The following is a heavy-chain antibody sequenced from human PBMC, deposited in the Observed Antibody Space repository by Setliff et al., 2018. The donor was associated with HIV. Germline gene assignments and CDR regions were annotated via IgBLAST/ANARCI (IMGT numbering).Heavy chain of an antibody. J-gene: IGHJ4*02. CDR1: GFILSSYA. CDR2: MSYDGNNK. Sequence: GGSLRLSCAASGFILSSYAMHWVRQAPGKGLEWVAVMSYDGNNKYYADSVKGRFTISRDNAKNSLYLQMNSLRAEDTAVYYCARSRAAGFDYWGQGTLVTVSS. D-gene: IGHD6-13*01. CDR3: ARSRAAGFDY. V-gene: IGHV3-30*07.